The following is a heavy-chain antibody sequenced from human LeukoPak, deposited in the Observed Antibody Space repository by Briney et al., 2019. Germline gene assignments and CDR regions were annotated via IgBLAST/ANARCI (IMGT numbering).Heavy chain of an antibody. CDR3: ARDLLTSSGWYNDWFDP. Sequence: ASVKVSCKASGYTFTSYGISWVRQAPGQGLEWMGWISAYNGNTNYAQKLQGRVTMTTDTSTSTAYMELRSLRSDDTAVYYCARDLLTSSGWYNDWFDPWGQGTLVTVSS. CDR2: ISAYNGNT. CDR1: GYTFTSYG. D-gene: IGHD6-19*01. V-gene: IGHV1-18*01. J-gene: IGHJ5*02.